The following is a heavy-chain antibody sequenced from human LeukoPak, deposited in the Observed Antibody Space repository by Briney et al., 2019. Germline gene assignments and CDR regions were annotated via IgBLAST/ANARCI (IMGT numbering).Heavy chain of an antibody. Sequence: GGSPRLSCAASGFTFSDYYMSWIRQAPGKGLEWVSYISSSGSTIYYADSVKGRFTISRDNAKNSLYLQMNSLRAEDTAVYYCARAKNGYSYGPSFDYWGQGTLVTVSS. CDR1: GFTFSDYY. J-gene: IGHJ4*02. CDR2: ISSSGSTI. D-gene: IGHD5-18*01. V-gene: IGHV3-11*04. CDR3: ARAKNGYSYGPSFDY.